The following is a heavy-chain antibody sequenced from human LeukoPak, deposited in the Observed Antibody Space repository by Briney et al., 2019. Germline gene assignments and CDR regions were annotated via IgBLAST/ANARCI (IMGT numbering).Heavy chain of an antibody. D-gene: IGHD3-22*01. CDR1: GGSFSGYY. J-gene: IGHJ3*02. CDR2: INHSGST. Sequence: SETLSLTCAVYGGSFSGYYWSWIRQPSGKGLEWIGEINHSGSTNYNPSLKSRVTISVDTSKNQFSLKLSSVTAADTAVYYCASSGYYEDAFDIWGQGTMVTVSS. CDR3: ASSGYYEDAFDI. V-gene: IGHV4-34*01.